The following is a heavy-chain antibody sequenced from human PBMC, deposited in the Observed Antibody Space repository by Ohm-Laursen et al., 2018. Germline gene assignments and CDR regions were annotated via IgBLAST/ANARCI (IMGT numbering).Heavy chain of an antibody. CDR3: AKEGEGIFDSSYFFDT. D-gene: IGHD6-19*01. CDR1: GFNFNTYE. Sequence: SLRLSCTASGFNFNTYEMNWVRQAPGKGLEWVSSITNSQRGHMTYYADSVKGRFTISRDNSENTVLLQMSWLRAEDTAVYYCAKEGEGIFDSSYFFDTWGQGALVTVSS. CDR2: ITNSQRGHMT. V-gene: IGHV3-23*01. J-gene: IGHJ4*02.